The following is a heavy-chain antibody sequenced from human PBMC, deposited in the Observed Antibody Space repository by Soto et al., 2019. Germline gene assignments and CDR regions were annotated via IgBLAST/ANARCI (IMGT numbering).Heavy chain of an antibody. CDR3: AKALSIEADYSYAMDV. V-gene: IGHV3-9*01. J-gene: IGHJ6*02. CDR2: ITWNGGRI. CDR1: GFTFDDYA. Sequence: DVQLVESGGGLVQPGRSLRLSCAASGFTFDDYAMHWVRRAPGKGLEWVSGITWNGGRIDYADSVKGRFTISRDSAKNSLYLQVNSLSAEDTALYYCAKALSIEADYSYAMDVWGQGTTITVSS. D-gene: IGHD6-25*01.